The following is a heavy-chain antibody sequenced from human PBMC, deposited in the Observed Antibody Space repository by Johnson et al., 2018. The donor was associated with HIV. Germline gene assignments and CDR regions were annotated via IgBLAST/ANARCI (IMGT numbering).Heavy chain of an antibody. V-gene: IGHV3-66*01. CDR2: INSGGGT. CDR3: ATSSLGWGLDGFDI. J-gene: IGHJ3*02. D-gene: IGHD3-16*01. Sequence: VQLVESGGGVVQPGRSLRLSCAASGFTFSSYAMHWVRQGPGKGLEWVSVINSGGGTYYADSVTGRFNISRDNSENTLNLQTNSLRGEDTAVYYCATSSLGWGLDGFDIWGRGTMVTVSS. CDR1: GFTFSSYA.